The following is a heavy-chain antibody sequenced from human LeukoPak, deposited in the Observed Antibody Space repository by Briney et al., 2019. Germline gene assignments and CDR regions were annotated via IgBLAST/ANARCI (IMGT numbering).Heavy chain of an antibody. D-gene: IGHD6-13*01. Sequence: GASVKVSCKASGYTFTSYGISWVRQAPGQGLEWMGWMNPNSGNTGYAQKFQGRVTMTRNTSISTAYMELSSLRSEDTAVYYCARGVYHSSWYGDWGQGTLVTVSS. J-gene: IGHJ4*02. CDR2: MNPNSGNT. V-gene: IGHV1-8*02. CDR1: GYTFTSYG. CDR3: ARGVYHSSWYGD.